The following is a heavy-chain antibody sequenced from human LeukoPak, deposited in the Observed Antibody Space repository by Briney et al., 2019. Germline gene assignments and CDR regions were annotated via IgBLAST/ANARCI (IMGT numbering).Heavy chain of an antibody. CDR3: ARAGTSGIAARPHYYYMDV. J-gene: IGHJ6*03. CDR1: GFTFSDYF. CDR2: ISSSGSTI. D-gene: IGHD6-6*01. Sequence: GGSLRLSCAASGFTFSDYFMSWIRQAPGKGLEWVSYISSSGSTIYYADSVKGRFTISRDNAKNSLYLQMNSLRAEDTAVYYCARAGTSGIAARPHYYYMDVWGKGTTVTVSS. V-gene: IGHV3-11*04.